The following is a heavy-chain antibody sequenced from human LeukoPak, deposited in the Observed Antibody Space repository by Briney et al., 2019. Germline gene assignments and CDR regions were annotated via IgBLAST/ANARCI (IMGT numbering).Heavy chain of an antibody. V-gene: IGHV3-23*01. D-gene: IGHD4-17*01. CDR1: AFTFSTYA. CDR2: ISGSDGST. Sequence: GGSLRLSCAASAFTFSTYAMTWVRQAPGKGLEWVSAISGSDGSTYYANSVKGRFTISRDNSKNTLYLQMNSLRAEDTAVYYCARDTVTTVDYWGQGTLVTVSS. J-gene: IGHJ4*02. CDR3: ARDTVTTVDY.